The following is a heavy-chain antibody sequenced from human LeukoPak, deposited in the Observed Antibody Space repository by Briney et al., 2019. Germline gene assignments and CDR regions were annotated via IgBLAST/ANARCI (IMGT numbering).Heavy chain of an antibody. Sequence: ASVKVSCKVSGYTLTELSMHWVRQAPGKGLEWMGGFDPEDGETIYAQKFQGRVTMTEDTSTDTAYMELSSLRSEDTAVYYCATATYYDFWSGYAPYYMDVWGKGTTVTVS. D-gene: IGHD3-3*01. CDR1: GYTLTELS. CDR2: FDPEDGET. J-gene: IGHJ6*03. V-gene: IGHV1-24*01. CDR3: ATATYYDFWSGYAPYYMDV.